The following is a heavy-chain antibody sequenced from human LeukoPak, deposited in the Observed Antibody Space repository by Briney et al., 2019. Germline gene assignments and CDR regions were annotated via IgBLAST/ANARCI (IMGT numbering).Heavy chain of an antibody. V-gene: IGHV1-18*01. J-gene: IGHJ4*02. CDR1: GYTFTSYD. D-gene: IGHD3-9*01. CDR2: ISTYNADT. Sequence: GSSVKVSCKASGYTFTSYDINWVRQASGQGLEWMGWISTYNADTDYAQKFQGRVTMTTETSTNTAYMELRSLRSDDTAVYYCARDPGQYYDILTGYYTPYYFDYWGQGTLLTVSS. CDR3: ARDPGQYYDILTGYYTPYYFDY.